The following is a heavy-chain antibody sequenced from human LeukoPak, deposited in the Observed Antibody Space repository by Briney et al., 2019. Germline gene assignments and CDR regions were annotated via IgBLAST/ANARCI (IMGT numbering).Heavy chain of an antibody. V-gene: IGHV3-20*03. J-gene: IGHJ4*02. Sequence: ADSVKGRFTISRDNAKNSLYLQMNSLRAEDTSLYYCASAQTYGYYRLLFDYWGQGTMVIVSS. D-gene: IGHD4-17*01. CDR3: ASAQTYGYYRLLFDY.